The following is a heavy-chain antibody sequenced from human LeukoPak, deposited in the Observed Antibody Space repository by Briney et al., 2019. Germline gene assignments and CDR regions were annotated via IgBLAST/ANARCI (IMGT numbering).Heavy chain of an antibody. V-gene: IGHV4-4*07. CDR3: ARTPIYYYDNSGYYN. Sequence: SETLSLTCTVSGGSINNYYWSWIRQPAGKGLEWIGRIYTSGSTNYNPSLKSRVTMSVDTSKKQFSLKLSSVTAADTAVHYCARTPIYYYDNSGYYNWGQGTLVTVSS. D-gene: IGHD3-22*01. J-gene: IGHJ4*02. CDR1: GGSINNYY. CDR2: IYTSGST.